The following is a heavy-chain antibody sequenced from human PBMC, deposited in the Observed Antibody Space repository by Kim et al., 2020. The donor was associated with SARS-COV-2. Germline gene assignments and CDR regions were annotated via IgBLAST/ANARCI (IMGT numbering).Heavy chain of an antibody. Sequence: DYAGSWQRRITINADTSKNQFSLQLNSVSPEDTAVYYCARDTPGQKGYDIWGQGTMVTVSS. V-gene: IGHV6-1*01. J-gene: IGHJ3*02. CDR3: ARDTPGQKGYDI. D-gene: IGHD3-22*01.